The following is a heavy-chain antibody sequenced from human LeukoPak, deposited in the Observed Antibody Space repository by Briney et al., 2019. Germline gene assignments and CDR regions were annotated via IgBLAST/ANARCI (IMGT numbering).Heavy chain of an antibody. CDR2: IYTSEST. D-gene: IGHD3-9*01. Sequence: PSETLSLTCTVSGGSISPYYWSWIRQPAGKGLEWIGHIYTSESTNYNPSLKSRVTMSVDTSKNQFSLKLSSVTAADTAVYYCARTNYDILTGYSHYFYFYYMDVWGKGTTVTISS. V-gene: IGHV4-4*07. CDR1: GGSISPYY. J-gene: IGHJ6*03. CDR3: ARTNYDILTGYSHYFYFYYMDV.